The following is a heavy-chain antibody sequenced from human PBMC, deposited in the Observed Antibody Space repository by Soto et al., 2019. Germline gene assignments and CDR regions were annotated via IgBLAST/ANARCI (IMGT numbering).Heavy chain of an antibody. Sequence: QVQLQQWGAGLLKPSETLSLTCAVYGGSFSGYYWSWIRQPPGKGLEWIGEINHSGNTNYNPSLKSRVTISVDPSKNQFSLKLSSVTAADTAVYYCASNSSGSPSWFDPWGQGTLVTVSS. CDR3: ASNSSGSPSWFDP. CDR1: GGSFSGYY. CDR2: INHSGNT. V-gene: IGHV4-34*01. D-gene: IGHD3-10*01. J-gene: IGHJ5*02.